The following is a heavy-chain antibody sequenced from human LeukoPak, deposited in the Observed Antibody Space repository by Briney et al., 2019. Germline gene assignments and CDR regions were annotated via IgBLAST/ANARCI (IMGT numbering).Heavy chain of an antibody. D-gene: IGHD2-2*01. Sequence: PGGSLRLSCAASGFTFSSYEMNWVRQAPGKGPEWVASIKQDGSEKSYVDSVKGRFTISRDNARTSLSLQMNSLRAEDTAVYYCATHCSSISCSLATFDIWGQGTMVTVSS. V-gene: IGHV3-7*01. CDR1: GFTFSSYE. J-gene: IGHJ3*02. CDR3: ATHCSSISCSLATFDI. CDR2: IKQDGSEK.